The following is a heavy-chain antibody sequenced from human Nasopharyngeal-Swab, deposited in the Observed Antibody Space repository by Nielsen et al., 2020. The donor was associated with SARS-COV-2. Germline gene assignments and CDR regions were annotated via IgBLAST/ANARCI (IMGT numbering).Heavy chain of an antibody. CDR3: AHGGAMVTTFGAYNWFDP. V-gene: IGHV2-5*02. D-gene: IGHD3-16*01. CDR1: GFSLSTSGVG. J-gene: IGHJ5*02. Sequence: SGPTLVKPTQTLTLTCTFSGFSLSTSGVGVGWIRQPPGKALEWLALIYWDDDKRYSPSLKSRLTITKDTSKNQVVLTMTNMDPVDTATYYCAHGGAMVTTFGAYNWFDPWGQGTLVTVSS. CDR2: IYWDDDK.